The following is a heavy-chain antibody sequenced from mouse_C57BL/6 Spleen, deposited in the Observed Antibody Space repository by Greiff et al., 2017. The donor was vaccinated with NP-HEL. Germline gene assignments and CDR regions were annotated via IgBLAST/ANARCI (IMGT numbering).Heavy chain of an antibody. CDR1: GYTFTEYT. Sequence: QVQLQQSGAELVKPGASVKLSCKASGYTFTEYTIHWVKQRSGQGLEWIGWFYPGSGSIKYNEKFKDKATLTADKSSSTVYMELSRLTSEDSAVYFCARHEEAYGSPNYYAMDYWGQGTSVTVSS. J-gene: IGHJ4*01. CDR3: ARHEEAYGSPNYYAMDY. CDR2: FYPGSGSI. V-gene: IGHV1-62-2*01. D-gene: IGHD1-1*01.